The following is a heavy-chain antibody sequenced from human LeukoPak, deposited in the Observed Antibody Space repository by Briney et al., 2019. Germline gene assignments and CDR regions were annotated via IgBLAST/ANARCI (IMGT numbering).Heavy chain of an antibody. J-gene: IGHJ4*02. V-gene: IGHV3-23*01. CDR1: GFTFSSYS. Sequence: GGSLRLSCAASGFTFSSYSMNRVRQAPGKGLEWVSGISDGGGRTNFADSVKGRFTISRDNSKNTLYLQMNSLRAEDTAVYYCAKSRARSGYYDRDNYFDFWGQGILVTASS. CDR3: AKSRARSGYYDRDNYFDF. CDR2: ISDGGGRT. D-gene: IGHD3-22*01.